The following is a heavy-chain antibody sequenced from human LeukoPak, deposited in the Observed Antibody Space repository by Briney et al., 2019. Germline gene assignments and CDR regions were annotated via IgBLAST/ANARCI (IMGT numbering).Heavy chain of an antibody. D-gene: IGHD6-19*01. CDR1: GFTFSSYP. CDR3: ARLGQPVAATDY. Sequence: GGSLRLSCAASGFTFSSYPMIWVRQAPGKALEWVSAIGASGSTTYYADSVKGRFTISRDNSRTTLFLQMNSLRAEDTAVYYCARLGQPVAATDYWGQGALVTVSS. V-gene: IGHV3-23*01. J-gene: IGHJ4*02. CDR2: IGASGSTT.